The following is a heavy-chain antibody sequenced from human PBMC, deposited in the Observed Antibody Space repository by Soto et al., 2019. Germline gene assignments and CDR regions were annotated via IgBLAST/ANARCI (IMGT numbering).Heavy chain of an antibody. V-gene: IGHV1-69*06. D-gene: IGHD6-6*01. CDR3: ARDEYSSSIYYYYYGMDV. CDR1: GGTFSSYA. CDR2: IIPIFGTA. Sequence: QVQLVQSGAEVKKPGSSVKVSCEASGGTFSSYAISWVRQAPGQGLEWMGGIIPIFGTANYAQKFQGRVTITADKSTSTAYMELSSLRSEDTAVYYCARDEYSSSIYYYYYGMDVWGQGTTVTVSS. J-gene: IGHJ6*02.